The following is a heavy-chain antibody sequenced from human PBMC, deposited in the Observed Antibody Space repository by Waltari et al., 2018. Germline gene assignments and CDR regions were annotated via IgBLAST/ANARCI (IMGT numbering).Heavy chain of an antibody. CDR3: TRDLYGSGGDWFDP. CDR1: GFAFSDWD. CDR2: IGGTHSNI. Sequence: EVRLAESGGGLVKPGGSLRLSRIASGFAFSDWDVNWVRQTPGTGLEWVSSIGGTHSNIFYAESVKGRFIVSRDNAKSSLYLQMDNLRAEDSGLYYCTRDLYGSGGDWFDPWGQGTLVTVSS. J-gene: IGHJ5*02. D-gene: IGHD3-10*01. V-gene: IGHV3-21*01.